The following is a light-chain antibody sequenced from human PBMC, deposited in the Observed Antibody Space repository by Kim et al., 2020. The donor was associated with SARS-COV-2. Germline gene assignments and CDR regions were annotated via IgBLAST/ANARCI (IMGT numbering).Light chain of an antibody. CDR2: VAS. J-gene: IGKJ1*01. Sequence: ACVGDRETITCRASQDICNYLAWFQLKPGKAPKLLIYVASALQPGVPSRVSGSGSGTEFTLTVTSLQPEDVATYYCQKCDSAPWTFGQGTKVDIK. V-gene: IGKV1-27*01. CDR3: QKCDSAPWT. CDR1: QDICNY.